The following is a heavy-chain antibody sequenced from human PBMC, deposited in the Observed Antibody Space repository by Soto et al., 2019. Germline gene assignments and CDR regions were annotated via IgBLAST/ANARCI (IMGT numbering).Heavy chain of an antibody. D-gene: IGHD3-22*01. CDR2: ISSSSSYR. V-gene: IGHV3-21*01. J-gene: IGHJ4*02. Sequence: GSLRLSCAASGFTFSSYSMNWVRQAPGKGREWGSSISSSSSYRYYADSVKGRFTSSRDNAKNSLYLQMNSLRAEDTAVYYCASHPRDSSGYWYYFDYWGQGTLVTVSS. CDR1: GFTFSSYS. CDR3: ASHPRDSSGYWYYFDY.